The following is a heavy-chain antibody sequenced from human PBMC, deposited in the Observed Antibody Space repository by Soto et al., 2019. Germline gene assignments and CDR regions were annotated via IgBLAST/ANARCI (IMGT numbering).Heavy chain of an antibody. CDR2: INHSGST. CDR3: AGSRAPGYYYYYYGMDV. Sequence: SETLSLTCAVYGGSFSGYYWSWIRQPPGKGLEWIGEINHSGSTNYNPSLKSRVTISVDTSKNQFSLKLSSVTAADTAVYYCAGSRAPGYYYYYYGMDVWGQGTTVTVSS. J-gene: IGHJ6*02. V-gene: IGHV4-34*01. CDR1: GGSFSGYY.